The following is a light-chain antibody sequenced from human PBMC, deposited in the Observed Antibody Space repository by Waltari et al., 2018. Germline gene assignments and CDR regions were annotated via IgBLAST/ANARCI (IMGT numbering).Light chain of an antibody. J-gene: IGLJ1*01. CDR3: CSYAGSSTSYV. Sequence: QSALTQPASVSGSPGQSITISCTGTSSDVGSYNLVSWYQQQPGKAPKLMIYEGSKRPSGVSNRFSGSKSGNTASLTISGLQAEDEADYYCCSYAGSSTSYVFGTGTMITVL. V-gene: IGLV2-23*01. CDR2: EGS. CDR1: SSDVGSYNL.